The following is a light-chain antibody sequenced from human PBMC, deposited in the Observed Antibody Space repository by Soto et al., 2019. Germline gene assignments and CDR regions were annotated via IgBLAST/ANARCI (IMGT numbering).Light chain of an antibody. V-gene: IGKV1-5*01. J-gene: IGKJ1*01. CDR1: QSISSW. CDR2: DAS. CDR3: EQYNSYQT. Sequence: DIPMTQSPSTLSASVGDRVTITCRASQSISSWLAWYQQKPGKAPKLLIYDASSLESGVPSRFSGSGSGTEFTLTISSLQPDDFATYYCEQYNSYQTFGRGTKVEIK.